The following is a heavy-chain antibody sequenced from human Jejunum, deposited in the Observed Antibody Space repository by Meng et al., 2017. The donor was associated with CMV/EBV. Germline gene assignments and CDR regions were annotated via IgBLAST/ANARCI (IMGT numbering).Heavy chain of an antibody. CDR1: GFTFDDYY. J-gene: IGHJ4*02. D-gene: IGHD2-8*01. V-gene: IGHV3-11*06. CDR2: VSSVSSYT. CDR3: ARGRYCTNGVCYTHFDS. Sequence: QGQLVEAGGGLVKPGGSLRLSCAASGFTFDDYYMNWIRQAPGKGLEWVSSVSSVSSYTNYADSVKGRFTISRDNAKNSLYLQMNSLRAEDTAVYYCARGRYCTNGVCYTHFDSWGQGTLVTVSS.